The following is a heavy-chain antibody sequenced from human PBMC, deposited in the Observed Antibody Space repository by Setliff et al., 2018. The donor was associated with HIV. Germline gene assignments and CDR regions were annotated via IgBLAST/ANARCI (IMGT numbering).Heavy chain of an antibody. CDR2: VRHDGDIT. CDR3: AKDRVAYCSTDCYPFDY. V-gene: IGHV3-43*02. D-gene: IGHD2-21*02. Sequence: LRLSCAASGFTFSSYGMHWVRQAPGKGLECVTFVRHDGDITKYADSVKGRFIVSRDNSKNFLFLQMDSLTTEDSGFYFCAKDRVAYCSTDCYPFDYWGQGTLVTVSS. CDR1: GFTFSSYG. J-gene: IGHJ4*02.